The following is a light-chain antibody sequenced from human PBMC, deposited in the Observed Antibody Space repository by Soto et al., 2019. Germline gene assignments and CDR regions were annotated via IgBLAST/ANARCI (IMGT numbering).Light chain of an antibody. V-gene: IGKV1-5*03. J-gene: IGKJ1*01. Sequence: DIDMAQAPGSLCASLGGGVTITCQVSQSISSWLAWDQQKPGKAPKLLIYKASSLESGVPSRFSGSGSGTEFTLTISSLQPDDFATYYCQQYNSYSGTFGQGTKVDI. CDR2: KAS. CDR3: QQYNSYSGT. CDR1: QSISSW.